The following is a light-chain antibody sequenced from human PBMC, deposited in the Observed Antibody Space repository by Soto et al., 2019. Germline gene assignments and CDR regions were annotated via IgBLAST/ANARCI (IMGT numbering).Light chain of an antibody. CDR1: QSISNW. CDR2: KAS. J-gene: IGKJ1*01. CDR3: QQYDNYPRT. Sequence: DIQMTQSPSTLSASVGDRVTITCRASQSISNWLAWYQQNPGKASKLLIYKASSLESGVPSMFSGSGSGTVFTLTISCLEPDDLATYHCQQYDNYPRTFGQATKVEIK. V-gene: IGKV1-5*03.